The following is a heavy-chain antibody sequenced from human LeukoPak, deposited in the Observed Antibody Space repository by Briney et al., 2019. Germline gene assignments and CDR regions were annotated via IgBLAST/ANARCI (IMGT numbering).Heavy chain of an antibody. Sequence: GGSLRLSCAAPGFNFSSYGMHWVPHAPAKGLEEAADIWYDGSNKYYADYVKGRFTISSDNSKNTLYLQMNSLRAEDTAVYYCARGLTSSSWPYIYYFHYWGQGTLVTVSS. CDR1: GFNFSSYG. D-gene: IGHD6-13*01. V-gene: IGHV3-33*01. J-gene: IGHJ4*02. CDR2: IWYDGSNK. CDR3: ARGLTSSSWPYIYYFHY.